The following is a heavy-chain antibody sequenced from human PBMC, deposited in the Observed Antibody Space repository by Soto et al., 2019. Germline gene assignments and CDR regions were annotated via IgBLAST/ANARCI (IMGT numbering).Heavy chain of an antibody. CDR3: ARAYGGTSWPNDAYDI. CDR2: IYWDDDQ. D-gene: IGHD2-21*01. CDR1: GFSLSGDGVG. Sequence: QITLKASGPTLVKPTETLTVTCTVSGFSLSGDGVGVGWIRQPPGKALEWLALIYWDDDQRYSPSLKTRLTITKNASKNQLVLTMTNMYPTHTATYYWARAYGGTSWPNDAYDIWGQGTVVTVSS. J-gene: IGHJ3*02. V-gene: IGHV2-5*02.